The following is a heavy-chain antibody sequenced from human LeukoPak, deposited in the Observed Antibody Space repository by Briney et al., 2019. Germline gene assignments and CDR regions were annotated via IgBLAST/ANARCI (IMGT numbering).Heavy chain of an antibody. CDR1: GGSFSGYY. Sequence: SETLSLTCAVYGGSFSGYYWSWIRQPPGKGLEWIGEINHSGSTNYNPSLKSRVTISVDTSKNQFSLNLRSVTAADTAVYYCARPLSMVRGRWFDPWGQGTLVTVSS. CDR3: ARPLSMVRGRWFDP. CDR2: INHSGST. D-gene: IGHD3-10*01. V-gene: IGHV4-34*01. J-gene: IGHJ5*02.